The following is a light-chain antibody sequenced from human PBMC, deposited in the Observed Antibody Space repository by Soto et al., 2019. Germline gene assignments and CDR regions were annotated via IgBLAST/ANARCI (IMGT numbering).Light chain of an antibody. J-gene: IGKJ1*01. CDR1: QGISSY. CDR3: QQYNILST. CDR2: AAS. Sequence: DIQMTQSPSSVSASVGDRVTITCRASQGISSYLAWYQQKPGKAPKLLIYAASTLQSGVPTRFSGSGSGTEFTLTISSLHPDDFATYYCQQYNILSTFGQGTKVDIK. V-gene: IGKV1-16*01.